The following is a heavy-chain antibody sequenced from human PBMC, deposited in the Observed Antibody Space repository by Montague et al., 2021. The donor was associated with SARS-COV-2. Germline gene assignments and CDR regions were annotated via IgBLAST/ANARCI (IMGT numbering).Heavy chain of an antibody. CDR3: ASSNFVAY. CDR1: GFTFSNFG. Sequence: SLRLSCAASGFTFSNFGMNWVRQAPGKGLEWVSTIGTAGGATYYADSVKGRFAISRDNSKNILSLQMDSLTADDTAVYYCASSNFVAYWGQGTLITVSS. D-gene: IGHD6-6*01. CDR2: IGTAGGAT. V-gene: IGHV3-23*01. J-gene: IGHJ4*02.